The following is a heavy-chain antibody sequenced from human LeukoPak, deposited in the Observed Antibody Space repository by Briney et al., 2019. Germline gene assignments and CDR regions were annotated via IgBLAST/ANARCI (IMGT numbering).Heavy chain of an antibody. V-gene: IGHV1-58*01. J-gene: IGHJ6*04. Sequence: TSVKVSCKASGFTFTSSAVQWVRQARGQRLEWIGWIVVGSGNTNYAQKFQERVTVTRDMSTSTAYMELSSLRSEDTAVYYCAADSPRGYGMDVWGKGTTVTVSS. CDR2: IVVGSGNT. D-gene: IGHD3-10*01. CDR1: GFTFTSSA. CDR3: AADSPRGYGMDV.